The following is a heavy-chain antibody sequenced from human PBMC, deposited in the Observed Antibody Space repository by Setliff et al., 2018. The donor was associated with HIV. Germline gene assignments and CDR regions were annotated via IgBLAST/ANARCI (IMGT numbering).Heavy chain of an antibody. D-gene: IGHD6-13*01. CDR2: IYYTGTT. J-gene: IGHJ6*04. CDR1: GVSISSHH. Sequence: SETLSLTCNVSGVSISSHHCSWIRQPPGKGLEWIGYIYYTGTTKYNPSLESRVTISIDMSKNQLSLQLSSVTAADTAVYFCARSYSSSLNPSGWMDVWGKGTTVTVSS. V-gene: IGHV4-59*11. CDR3: ARSYSSSLNPSGWMDV.